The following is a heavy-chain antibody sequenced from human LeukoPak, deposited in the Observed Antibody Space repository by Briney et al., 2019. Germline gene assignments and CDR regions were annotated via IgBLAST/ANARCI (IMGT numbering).Heavy chain of an antibody. CDR3: ARDRYYYGSGSSYYYMDV. J-gene: IGHJ6*03. Sequence: GASVKVSCKASGGTFSSYAISWVRQAPGQGLEWMGGISPIFGTANYAQKFQGRVTITADESTSTAYMELSSLRSEDTAVYYCARDRYYYGSGSSYYYMDVWGKGTTVTISS. D-gene: IGHD3-10*01. CDR2: ISPIFGTA. V-gene: IGHV1-69*13. CDR1: GGTFSSYA.